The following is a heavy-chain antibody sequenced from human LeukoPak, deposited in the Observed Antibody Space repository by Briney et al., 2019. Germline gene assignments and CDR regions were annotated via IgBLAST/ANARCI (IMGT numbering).Heavy chain of an antibody. Sequence: PSETLSLTCTVSGGSISSGGYYWSWIRQPPGKGLEWIGEINHSGSTNYNPSLKSRVTISVDTSKNQFSLKLSSVTAADTAVYYCARGDYYDSSVVYWGQGTLVTVSS. CDR2: INHSGST. D-gene: IGHD3-22*01. CDR3: ARGDYYDSSVVY. J-gene: IGHJ4*02. V-gene: IGHV4-39*07. CDR1: GGSISSGGYY.